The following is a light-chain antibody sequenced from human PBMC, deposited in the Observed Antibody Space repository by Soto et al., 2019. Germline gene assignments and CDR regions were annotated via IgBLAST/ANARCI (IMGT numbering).Light chain of an antibody. Sequence: SVLTQPPSSSGSPVQSVTISCTGTSSDVGGYNYVSWYQQHPGKAPKLMIYEVSQRPSGVPDRFSGSKSGNTASLTVSGLQAEDEADYYCNSYAGSNNVFGTGTKVTVL. CDR3: NSYAGSNNV. CDR1: SSDVGGYNY. J-gene: IGLJ1*01. V-gene: IGLV2-8*01. CDR2: EVS.